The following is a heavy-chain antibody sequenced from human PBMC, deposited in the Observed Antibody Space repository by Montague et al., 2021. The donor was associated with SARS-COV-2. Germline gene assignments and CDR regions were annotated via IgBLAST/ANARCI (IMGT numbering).Heavy chain of an antibody. D-gene: IGHD1-20*01. CDR2: IYYSGST. J-gene: IGHJ6*02. Sequence: SETLSLTCTVSGGSISSSSYYWGWIRQPPGKGLEWIGCIYYSGSTYYNPSLKSRVTISVDTSKNQSSLKLSSVTAADTAVYYCARDQGYNWNYYYYYGMDVWGQGTTVTVSS. CDR1: GGSISSSSYY. V-gene: IGHV4-39*07. CDR3: ARDQGYNWNYYYYYGMDV.